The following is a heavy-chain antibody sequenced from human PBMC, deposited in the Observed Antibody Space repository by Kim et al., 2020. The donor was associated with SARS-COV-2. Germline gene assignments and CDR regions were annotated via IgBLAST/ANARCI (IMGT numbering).Heavy chain of an antibody. CDR3: ARYDYGDTNWYFDL. CDR1: GGSFSGYY. CDR2: INHSGST. J-gene: IGHJ2*01. D-gene: IGHD4-17*01. V-gene: IGHV4-34*01. Sequence: SETLSLTCAVYGGSFSGYYWSWIRQPPGKGLEWIGEINHSGSTNYNPSLKSRVTISVDTSKNQFSLKLSSVTAADTAVYYCARYDYGDTNWYFDLWGRGTLVTVSS.